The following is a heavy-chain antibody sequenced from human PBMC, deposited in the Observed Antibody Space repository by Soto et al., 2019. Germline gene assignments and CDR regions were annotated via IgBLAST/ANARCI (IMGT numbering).Heavy chain of an antibody. J-gene: IGHJ4*02. V-gene: IGHV1-69*13. Sequence: ASVEVSCKASGGTFSSYAISWVRQAPGQGLEWMGGIIPIFGTANYAQKFQGRVTITADESTSTAYMELSSLRSEDTAVYYCARGDQRQKETFDYWGQGTLVTVSS. CDR2: IIPIFGTA. CDR3: ARGDQRQKETFDY. CDR1: GGTFSSYA.